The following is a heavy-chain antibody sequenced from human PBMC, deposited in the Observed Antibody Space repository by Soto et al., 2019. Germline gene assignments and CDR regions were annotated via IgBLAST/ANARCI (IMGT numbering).Heavy chain of an antibody. CDR1: GFTFDDYA. CDR3: AKDRIAALRGYMDV. CDR2: ISWNSGSI. V-gene: IGHV3-9*01. J-gene: IGHJ6*03. D-gene: IGHD6-6*01. Sequence: GGSLRLSCAASGFTFDDYAMHWVRQAPGKGLEWVSGISWNSGSIGYADSVKGRFTISRDNAKNSLYLQMNRLRDEDTALYYCAKDRIAALRGYMDVWGKGTTVTVSS.